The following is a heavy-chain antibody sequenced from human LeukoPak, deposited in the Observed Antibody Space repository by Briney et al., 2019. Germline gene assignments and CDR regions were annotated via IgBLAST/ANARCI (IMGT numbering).Heavy chain of an antibody. CDR3: ARETLAAPGLNWFDP. D-gene: IGHD6-13*01. CDR2: IFYTGST. CDR1: GGSITSYY. Sequence: SETLSLTCTVAGGSITSYYWSWFRQPPGKGLEFIGYIFYTGSTNYNPSLKSRVTISVDTSKNQFFLKLSSVTAADTAVYYCARETLAAPGLNWFDPWGQGTLVTVSS. J-gene: IGHJ5*02. V-gene: IGHV4-59*01.